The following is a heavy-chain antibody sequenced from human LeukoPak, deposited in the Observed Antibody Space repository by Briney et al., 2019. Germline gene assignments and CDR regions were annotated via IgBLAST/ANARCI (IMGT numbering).Heavy chain of an antibody. J-gene: IGHJ4*02. Sequence: AASVTVSCKASGYTFTRHYMDWVRQAPGQGLEWMGIINPSGGSTSYAQKFQGRVTLTSDTSTSTVYMELISLTSEDTAVYYCARAVDTATYNFDYWGQGTLVTVSS. CDR3: ARAVDTATYNFDY. CDR1: GYTFTRHY. V-gene: IGHV1-46*01. D-gene: IGHD5-18*01. CDR2: INPSGGST.